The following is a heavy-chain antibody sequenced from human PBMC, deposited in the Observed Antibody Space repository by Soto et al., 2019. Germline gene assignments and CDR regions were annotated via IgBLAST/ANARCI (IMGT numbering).Heavy chain of an antibody. J-gene: IGHJ4*02. Sequence: KVYCKAYGHTLTSYNMHLVRPATGQALEWMGWITPFNGNTNYAQKFQDRVTITRDRSMSTAYMELISLRSEDTAMYYCASGDWPLDDWGQGTLVTVSS. D-gene: IGHD2-21*02. V-gene: IGHV1-45*02. CDR3: ASGDWPLDD. CDR1: GHTLTSYN. CDR2: ITPFNGNT.